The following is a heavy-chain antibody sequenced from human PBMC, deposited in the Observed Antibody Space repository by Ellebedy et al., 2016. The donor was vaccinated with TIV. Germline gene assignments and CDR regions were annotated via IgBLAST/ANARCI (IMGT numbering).Heavy chain of an antibody. D-gene: IGHD4-23*01. J-gene: IGHJ3*01. Sequence: GESLKISCAASGLTFSSHAMRWVRQAPGKGLEWVSSSIDSVGNTYYAASLKGRFSISRDNSKDTLFLQMKSLRAEDTAIYFCARDPVAAGPAFDVWGQGTMVTVSS. CDR3: ARDPVAAGPAFDV. CDR1: GLTFSSHA. CDR2: SIDSVGNT. V-gene: IGHV3-23*01.